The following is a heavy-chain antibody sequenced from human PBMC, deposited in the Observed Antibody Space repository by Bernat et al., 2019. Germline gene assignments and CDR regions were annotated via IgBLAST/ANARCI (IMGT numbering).Heavy chain of an antibody. CDR3: ATPSGYSSSWTDAFDI. V-gene: IGHV1-24*01. Sequence: QVQLVQSGAEVKKPGASVKVSCKVSGYTLTELSMHWVRQAPGKGLEWMGGFDPEDGETIYAQKFQGRLTMTEDTSTDTAYMELSSLRSEDTAVYYCATPSGYSSSWTDAFDIWGQGTMVTVSS. J-gene: IGHJ3*02. CDR1: GYTLTELS. D-gene: IGHD6-6*01. CDR2: FDPEDGET.